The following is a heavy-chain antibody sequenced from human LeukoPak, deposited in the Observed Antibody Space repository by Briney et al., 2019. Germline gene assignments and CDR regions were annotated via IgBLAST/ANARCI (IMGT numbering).Heavy chain of an antibody. J-gene: IGHJ6*02. CDR1: GASISSRGYY. D-gene: IGHD6-13*01. Sequence: KPSETLSLTCTVSGASISSRGYYWVWIRQPPGKELEWIGRVYYSGSTNYNPSLKSRVTISVDKSKNQFSLKLSSVTAADTAVYYCATARGIAAAGTPYYGMDVWGQGTTVTVSS. CDR3: ATARGIAAAGTPYYGMDV. CDR2: VYYSGST. V-gene: IGHV4-39*07.